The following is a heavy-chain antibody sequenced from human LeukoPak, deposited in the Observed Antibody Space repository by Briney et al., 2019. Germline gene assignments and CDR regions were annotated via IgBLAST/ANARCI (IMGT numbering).Heavy chain of an antibody. Sequence: PGGSLRLSCAASGFTFSSYAMSWVRQAPGKGLEWVSAISGSGGSTYYADSVKGRFTISRDNSKNTLYLQMNSLRAEDTAAYYCAKLPRYSSSWYIDYWGQGTLVTVSS. CDR3: AKLPRYSSSWYIDY. CDR2: ISGSGGST. D-gene: IGHD6-13*01. V-gene: IGHV3-23*01. J-gene: IGHJ4*02. CDR1: GFTFSSYA.